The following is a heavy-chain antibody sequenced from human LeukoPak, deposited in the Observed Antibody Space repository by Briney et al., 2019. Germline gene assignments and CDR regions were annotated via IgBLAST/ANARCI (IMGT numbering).Heavy chain of an antibody. V-gene: IGHV4-61*02. D-gene: IGHD1-26*01. J-gene: IGHJ4*02. CDR1: GGSISSGSYY. Sequence: SQTLSLTCTVSGGSISSGSYYWSWIRQPAGKGLEWIGRIYTSGSTNYNPSLKSRVTISVDTSKYQFSLKLSSVTAADTAVYYCARDRPLSGSYYGFDYWGQGTLVTVSS. CDR3: ARDRPLSGSYYGFDY. CDR2: IYTSGST.